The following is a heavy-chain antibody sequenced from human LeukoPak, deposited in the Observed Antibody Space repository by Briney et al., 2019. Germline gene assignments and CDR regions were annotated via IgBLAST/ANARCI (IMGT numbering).Heavy chain of an antibody. J-gene: IGHJ6*02. D-gene: IGHD3-10*01. CDR2: IIPILGIA. V-gene: IGHV1-69*04. Sequence: SVKVSCKASGGTFSSYAISWVRQAPGQGLEWMGRIIPILGIANYAQKFQGRVTITADKSTSTAYMELSSLRSEDTAVYYCARGMVRGSSFYYGMDVWGQGTTVTVSS. CDR3: ARGMVRGSSFYYGMDV. CDR1: GGTFSSYA.